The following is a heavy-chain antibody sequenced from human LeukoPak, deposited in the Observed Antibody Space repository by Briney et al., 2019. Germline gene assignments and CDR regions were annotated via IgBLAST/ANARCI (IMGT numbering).Heavy chain of an antibody. J-gene: IGHJ6*02. Sequence: SQTLSLTCAISGNSVSSNSAAWNWIRQSPSRGLERLGRTYYRSKWYNDYAVSVKSRITINPDTSKNQFSLQLNSVTPEDTAVYYCARDDRQVVPAAMFYYYYGMDVWGQGTTVTVSS. CDR1: GNSVSSNSAA. D-gene: IGHD2-2*01. CDR2: TYYRSKWYN. CDR3: ARDDRQVVPAAMFYYYYGMDV. V-gene: IGHV6-1*01.